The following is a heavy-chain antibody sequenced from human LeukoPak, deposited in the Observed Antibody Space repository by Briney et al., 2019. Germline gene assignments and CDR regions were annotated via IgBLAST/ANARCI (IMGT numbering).Heavy chain of an antibody. CDR1: GYTFTSYG. J-gene: IGHJ6*02. V-gene: IGHV1-18*01. D-gene: IGHD3-22*01. CDR2: ISAYNGNT. CDR3: ARDVVLYYYDSYYYYGMDV. Sequence: ASVTVSFKASGYTFTSYGISWVRQAPGQGLEGMGWISAYNGNTNYAQKLQGRVTMTTDKSTSTAYMELRSLRYDDTAVYYCARDVVLYYYDSYYYYGMDVWGQGTTVTVSS.